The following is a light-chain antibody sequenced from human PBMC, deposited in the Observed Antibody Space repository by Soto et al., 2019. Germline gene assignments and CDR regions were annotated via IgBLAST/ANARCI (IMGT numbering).Light chain of an antibody. V-gene: IGKV3-11*01. CDR3: QHRINWPLT. J-gene: IGKJ4*01. CDR1: QSVSSQ. Sequence: EAVLTQSPGTLSLSPGERATFSCRASQSVSSQLAWYQQKPGQAPRLLISDASNRVAGIPARFSGSGSGTDFTLTVSSLEPEDFAVYYCQHRINWPLTFGGGTKVEIK. CDR2: DAS.